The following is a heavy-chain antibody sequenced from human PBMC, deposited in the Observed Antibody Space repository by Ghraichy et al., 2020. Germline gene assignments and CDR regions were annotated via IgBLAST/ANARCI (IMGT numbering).Heavy chain of an antibody. CDR2: ISSSISTI. D-gene: IGHD6-6*01. Sequence: GGSLRLSCAASGFTFSSYSMNWVRQAPGKGLEWVSYISSSISTIYYADSVKGRFTISRDNAKNSLYLQMNSLGAEDTAVYYCARERGSSSSGGVYYFDYWGQGTLVTVSS. CDR3: ARERGSSSSGGVYYFDY. J-gene: IGHJ4*02. CDR1: GFTFSSYS. V-gene: IGHV3-48*01.